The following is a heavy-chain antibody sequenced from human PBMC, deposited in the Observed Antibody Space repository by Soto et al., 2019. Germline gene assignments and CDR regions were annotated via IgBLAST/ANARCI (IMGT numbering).Heavy chain of an antibody. CDR1: GASVSSDYYY. V-gene: IGHV4-30-4*01. J-gene: IGHJ4*02. Sequence: QVQLQESGPGLVEPSQTLSLTCTVSGASVSSDYYYWSWIRQPPGRGLEWIGHIYNSGSTYSNPSLKSRVTVSLDPSKNPFSLNLSSVTASDTAVYYCAWGPSGDNVDHWGPGTLVTVAA. D-gene: IGHD3-10*01. CDR3: AWGPSGDNVDH. CDR2: IYNSGST.